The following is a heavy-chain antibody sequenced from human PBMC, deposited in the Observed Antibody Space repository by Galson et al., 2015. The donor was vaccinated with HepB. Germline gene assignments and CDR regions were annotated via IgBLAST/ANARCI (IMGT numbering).Heavy chain of an antibody. V-gene: IGHV3-64*01. CDR3: ARDVGGGSTSHYMDV. Sequence: SLRLSCAASGFTFSSYAMHWVRQAPGKGLEYVSAISSNGGSTYYANSVKGRFTISRDNSKNTLYLQMGSLRAEDMAVYYCARDVGGGSTSHYMDVWGKGTTVTVSS. CDR2: ISSNGGST. J-gene: IGHJ6*03. D-gene: IGHD2-2*01. CDR1: GFTFSSYA.